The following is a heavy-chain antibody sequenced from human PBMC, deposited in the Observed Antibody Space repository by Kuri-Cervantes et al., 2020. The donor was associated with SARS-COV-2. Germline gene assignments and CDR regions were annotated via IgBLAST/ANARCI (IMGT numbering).Heavy chain of an antibody. J-gene: IGHJ6*02. D-gene: IGHD4-17*01. CDR2: ISSSSSTI. V-gene: IGHV3-48*02. CDR3: ARDPYGDYYYYYYYGMDV. Sequence: ETLSLTCAASGFTFDDYAMHWVRQAPGKGLEWVSYISSSSSTIYYADSVKGRFTISRDNAKNSLYLQMNSLRDEDTAVYYCARDPYGDYYYYYYYGMDVWGQGTTVTVSS. CDR1: GFTFDDYA.